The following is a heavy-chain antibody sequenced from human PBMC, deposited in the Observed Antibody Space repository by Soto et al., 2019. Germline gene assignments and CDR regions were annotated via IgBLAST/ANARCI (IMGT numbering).Heavy chain of an antibody. CDR2: ISWDGGST. CDR1: GFTFDDYT. J-gene: IGHJ6*02. D-gene: IGHD3-9*01. Sequence: PGGSLRLSCAASGFTFDDYTMHWVRQAPGKGLEWVSLISWDGGSTYYADSVKGRFTISRDNSKNSLYLQMNSLRTEDTALYYCAKGLGRYFDWLLGHYGMDVWGQGTTVTVSS. V-gene: IGHV3-43*01. CDR3: AKGLGRYFDWLLGHYGMDV.